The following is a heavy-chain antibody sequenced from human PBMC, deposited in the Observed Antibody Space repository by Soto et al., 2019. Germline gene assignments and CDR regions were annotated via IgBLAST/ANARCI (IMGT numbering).Heavy chain of an antibody. Sequence: ASVKVSCKASGYTFTSYYMHWVRQAPGQGLEWMGIINPSGGSTSYAQKFQGRVTMTRDTSTSTVYMELSSLRSEDTAVYYCARDPFMTTVVTLAGRMDFDYWGQGTLVTVSS. CDR2: INPSGGST. J-gene: IGHJ4*02. D-gene: IGHD4-17*01. V-gene: IGHV1-46*01. CDR1: GYTFTSYY. CDR3: ARDPFMTTVVTLAGRMDFDY.